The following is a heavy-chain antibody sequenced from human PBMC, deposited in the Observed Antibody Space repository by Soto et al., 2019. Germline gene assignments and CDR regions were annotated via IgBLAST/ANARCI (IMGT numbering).Heavy chain of an antibody. CDR2: LWYDGSNK. V-gene: IGHV3-33*01. D-gene: IGHD2-15*01. J-gene: IGHJ4*02. CDR3: AMNITNLGVGFDY. CDR1: GFTFSSYG. Sequence: QVQLVESGGGVVQPGRSLRLSCAASGFTFSSYGMHWVRQAPGKGLEWVAVLWYDGSNKYYADSVKGRFTISRDNSKNTLYLKMIGRKAEDSAVDYFAMNITNLGVGFDYWCQGTVVTVSS.